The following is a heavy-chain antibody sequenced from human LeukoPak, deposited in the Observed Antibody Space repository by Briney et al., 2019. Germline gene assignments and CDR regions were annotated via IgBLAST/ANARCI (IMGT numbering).Heavy chain of an antibody. J-gene: IGHJ4*02. CDR1: GGTFSSYA. CDR2: IDPSGGST. CDR3: ARGSTYCSSISCPMINCDY. D-gene: IGHD2-2*01. V-gene: IGHV1-46*01. Sequence: ASVKVSCKASGGTFSSYAISWVRQAPGQGLEWMGIIDPSGGSTRYPQKFQGRVTMTGDTSTSTVYMELSSLRFEDTAVYYCARGSTYCSSISCPMINCDYWGRGTLVTVSS.